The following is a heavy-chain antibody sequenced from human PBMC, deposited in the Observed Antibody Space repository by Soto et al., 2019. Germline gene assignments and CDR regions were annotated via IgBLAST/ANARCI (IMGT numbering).Heavy chain of an antibody. V-gene: IGHV3-30-3*01. D-gene: IGHD2-15*01. CDR2: ISYDGSNK. CDR3: ARDQCSGGSCFTLDY. Sequence: PVGSLRLSCAASGFTFSSYAMHWVRQAPGKGLEWVAVISYDGSNKYYADSVKGRFTISRDNSKNTLYLQMNSLRAEDTAVYYCARDQCSGGSCFTLDYWGQGTLVTVSS. CDR1: GFTFSSYA. J-gene: IGHJ4*02.